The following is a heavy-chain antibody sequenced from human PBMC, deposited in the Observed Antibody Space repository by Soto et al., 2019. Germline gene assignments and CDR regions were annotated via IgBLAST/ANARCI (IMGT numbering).Heavy chain of an antibody. CDR1: GGTFSSYA. CDR2: IIPIFGTA. Sequence: SVKVSCKASGGTFSSYAISWVRQAPGQGLEWMGGIIPIFGTANYAQKFQGRVTITADESTSTAYMELSSLRSEDTAVYYCAREYSSSSAYYYYGMDVWGQGTTVPSP. V-gene: IGHV1-69*13. CDR3: AREYSSSSAYYYYGMDV. J-gene: IGHJ6*02. D-gene: IGHD6-6*01.